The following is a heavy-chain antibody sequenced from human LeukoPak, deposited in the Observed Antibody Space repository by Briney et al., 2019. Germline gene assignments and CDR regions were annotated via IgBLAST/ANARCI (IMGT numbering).Heavy chain of an antibody. V-gene: IGHV1-18*01. CDR1: GGTFSSYA. CDR2: ISAYNGNT. Sequence: ASVKVSCKASGGTFSSYAISWVRQAPGQGLEWMGWISAYNGNTNYAQKLQGRVTMTTDTSTSTAYMELRSLRSDDTAVYYCARRCSGGSCYYYFDYWGQGTLVTVSS. CDR3: ARRCSGGSCYYYFDY. D-gene: IGHD2-15*01. J-gene: IGHJ4*02.